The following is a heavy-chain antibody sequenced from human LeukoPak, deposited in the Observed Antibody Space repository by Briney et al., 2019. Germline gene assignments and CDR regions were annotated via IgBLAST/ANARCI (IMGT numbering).Heavy chain of an antibody. Sequence: GRSLRLSCAASGFTFSSYGMHWVRQAPGKGLEWVAGVSYDENDKFYADSVKGRFTISRDNSKNTLYLQMNSLRAEDTAVYYCARDGYDSSGYYSLWGQGTLVTVSS. D-gene: IGHD3-22*01. CDR1: GFTFSSYG. CDR3: ARDGYDSSGYYSL. V-gene: IGHV3-30*03. J-gene: IGHJ4*02. CDR2: VSYDENDK.